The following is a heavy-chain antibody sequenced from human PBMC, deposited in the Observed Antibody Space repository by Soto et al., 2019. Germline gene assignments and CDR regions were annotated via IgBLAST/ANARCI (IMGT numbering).Heavy chain of an antibody. Sequence: ASVKVSCKASGYTFTSYDINWVRQATGQGLEWMGWMNPNSGNTGYAQKFQGRVTMTRNTSISTAYMELSSLRSEDTAVYYCARKDIVVASYSYYYYYGMDVWGQGTTVTVSS. CDR1: GYTFTSYD. D-gene: IGHD2-2*01. V-gene: IGHV1-8*01. CDR3: ARKDIVVASYSYYYYYGMDV. CDR2: MNPNSGNT. J-gene: IGHJ6*02.